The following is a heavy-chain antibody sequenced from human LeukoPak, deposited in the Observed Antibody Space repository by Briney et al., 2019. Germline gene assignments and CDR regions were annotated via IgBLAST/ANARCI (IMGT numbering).Heavy chain of an antibody. Sequence: SETLSLTCTVSGGSISSNNYYWGWIRQPPGKGLEWIGSMYYSGSPYYNASLKSRVTISVDSSKNQFSLKLSSVTAADTAVYYCARHSSWSSGEYFQHWGQGTLVTVSS. D-gene: IGHD6-13*01. CDR1: GGSISSNNYY. CDR3: ARHSSWSSGEYFQH. J-gene: IGHJ1*01. CDR2: MYYSGSP. V-gene: IGHV4-39*01.